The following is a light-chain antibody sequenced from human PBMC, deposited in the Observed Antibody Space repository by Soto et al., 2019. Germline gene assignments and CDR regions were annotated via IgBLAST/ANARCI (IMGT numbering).Light chain of an antibody. CDR1: QSISIY. CDR3: QQTYTTPEIT. Sequence: DIQMTQSPSSLSASVGDRFTMTCRSSQSISIYLNWYQLKPGKAPNLLMYGASYLKSGVPTRLSGSGSGTDFTLTISSLQPEDFAIYYCQQTYTTPEITFGQGTRLEIK. J-gene: IGKJ5*01. CDR2: GAS. V-gene: IGKV1-39*01.